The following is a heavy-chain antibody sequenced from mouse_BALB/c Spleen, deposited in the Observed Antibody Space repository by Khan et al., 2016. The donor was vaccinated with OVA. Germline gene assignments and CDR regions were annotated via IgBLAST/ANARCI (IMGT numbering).Heavy chain of an antibody. Sequence: QIQLVQSGPELKKPGETVKISCKASGHTFTKYGMNWVKQAPGKGLKWMGWINTYTGEPTYADDFNGRFAFSLETSASTAYLQLNNLKNEDTATYVCASPPYFSYVLENWGQGTSVTVSS. CDR1: GHTFTKYG. CDR2: INTYTGEP. J-gene: IGHJ4*01. CDR3: ASPPYFSYVLEN. D-gene: IGHD2-10*01. V-gene: IGHV9-3-1*01.